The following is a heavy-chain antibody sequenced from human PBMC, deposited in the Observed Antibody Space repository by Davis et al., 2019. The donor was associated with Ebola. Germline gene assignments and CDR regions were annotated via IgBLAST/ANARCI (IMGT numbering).Heavy chain of an antibody. J-gene: IGHJ4*02. CDR1: GFTFRNYA. Sequence: GESLKISCAASGFTFRNYAMHWVRQAPGKGLEWVAVVSQSQRETFYADSVKGRFTISRDNSENTLYLQMNSLTADDMAVYYCARAVFHEVLDYWGQGTLVTVSS. CDR3: ARAVFHEVLDY. V-gene: IGHV3-30*04. CDR2: VSQSQRET. D-gene: IGHD3-3*01.